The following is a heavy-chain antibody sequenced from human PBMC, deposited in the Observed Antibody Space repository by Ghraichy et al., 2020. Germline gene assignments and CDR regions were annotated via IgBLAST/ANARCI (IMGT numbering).Heavy chain of an antibody. CDR3: ARGYSSGWYLPYYFDY. V-gene: IGHV3-21*01. D-gene: IGHD6-19*01. CDR2: ISSSSSYI. Sequence: GGSLRLSCAASGFTFSSYSMNWVRQAPGKGLEWVSSISSSSSYIYYADSVKGRFTISRDNAKNSLYLQMNSLRAEDTAVYYCARGYSSGWYLPYYFDYWGQGTLVTVSS. J-gene: IGHJ4*02. CDR1: GFTFSSYS.